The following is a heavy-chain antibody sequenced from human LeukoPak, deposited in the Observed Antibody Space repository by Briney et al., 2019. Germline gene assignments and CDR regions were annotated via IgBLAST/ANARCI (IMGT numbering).Heavy chain of an antibody. CDR2: IYPGDSDT. CDR1: GYSFTSYW. V-gene: IGHV5-51*01. D-gene: IGHD3-10*01. Sequence: GESLKISCKGSGYSFTSYWIGWVRQMPGKGLEWMGIIYPGDSDTRYSPSFQGQVTISADKSISTAYLQWSSLKASDTAMYYCARLLMVRGVIRAFDIWGQGTMVTVSS. CDR3: ARLLMVRGVIRAFDI. J-gene: IGHJ3*02.